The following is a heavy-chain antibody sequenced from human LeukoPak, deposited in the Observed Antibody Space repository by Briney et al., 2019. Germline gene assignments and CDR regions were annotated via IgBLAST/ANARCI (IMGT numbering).Heavy chain of an antibody. V-gene: IGHV4-38-2*02. CDR3: ARYSSSYSDAFDI. D-gene: IGHD6-6*01. CDR1: GYSISSGYY. Sequence: PSETLSLTCTVSGYSISSGYYWGWIRQPPGKGLEWIGSIYHSGSTYYNPSLKSRVTISVDTSKNQFSLKLSSVTAADTAVYYCARYSSSYSDAFDIWGQGTMVTVSS. J-gene: IGHJ3*02. CDR2: IYHSGST.